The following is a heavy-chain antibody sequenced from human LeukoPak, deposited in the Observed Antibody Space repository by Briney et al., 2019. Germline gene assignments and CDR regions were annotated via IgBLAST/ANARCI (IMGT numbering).Heavy chain of an antibody. CDR2: IKQDGSEK. D-gene: IGHD2-21*02. V-gene: IGHV3-7*01. CDR1: GFTFSSYW. Sequence: GGSLRLSCAASGFTFSSYWMSWVRQAPGKGLEWVANIKQDGSEKYYVDSVKGRFTISRDNAKNSLYLQMNSLRAEDTAVYYCAGDCGGDCPDYWGQGTLVTVSS. J-gene: IGHJ4*02. CDR3: AGDCGGDCPDY.